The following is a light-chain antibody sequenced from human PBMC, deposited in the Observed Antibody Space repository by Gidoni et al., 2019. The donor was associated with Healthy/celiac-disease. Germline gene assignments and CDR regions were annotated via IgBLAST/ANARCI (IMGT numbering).Light chain of an antibody. Sequence: DIQMTQSPSTLSASVGDRVTITCRASQSISSWLAWYQQKPGKAPKLLIYKASSLESGVPSRFSGSGSGTDFTLTISSLQPDDFATYYCQQYNSYSPYTFXQXTKLEIK. CDR2: KAS. J-gene: IGKJ2*01. CDR3: QQYNSYSPYT. V-gene: IGKV1-5*03. CDR1: QSISSW.